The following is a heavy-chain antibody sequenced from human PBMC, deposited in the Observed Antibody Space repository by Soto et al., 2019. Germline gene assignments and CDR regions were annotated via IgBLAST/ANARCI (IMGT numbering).Heavy chain of an antibody. V-gene: IGHV3-30-3*01. J-gene: IGHJ4*02. CDR1: RFTLSSYA. CDR2: ISYDGSNK. CDR3: ARAFDY. Sequence: GGSLRVACAASRFTLSSYAMHWARQAPGKGLEWVAVISYDGSNKYYADSVKGPFTISRDNSKNTLYLQMNSLRAEDTAVYYCARAFDYWGQGTLVTVSS.